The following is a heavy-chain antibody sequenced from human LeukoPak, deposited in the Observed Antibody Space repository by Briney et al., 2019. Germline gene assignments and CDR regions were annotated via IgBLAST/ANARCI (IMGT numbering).Heavy chain of an antibody. V-gene: IGHV3-7*01. D-gene: IGHD5-24*01. J-gene: IGHJ4*02. CDR2: IKQDGSEK. Sequence: GGSLRLSCAASGFTFSSYWMSWDRQAPGKGLEWVANIKQDGSEKYYVDSVKGRFTISRDNAKNSLYLQMNSLRAEDTAVYYCARARRDGYKGGYYFDYWGQGTLVTVSS. CDR3: ARARRDGYKGGYYFDY. CDR1: GFTFSSYW.